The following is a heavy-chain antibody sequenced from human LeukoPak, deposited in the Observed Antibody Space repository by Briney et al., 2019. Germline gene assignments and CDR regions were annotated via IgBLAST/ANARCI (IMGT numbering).Heavy chain of an antibody. Sequence: GGSLRLSCAASGFTFSSYSMNWVRQAPGKGLEWVSYISSSSSTIYYADSVKGRFTISRDNAKNSLYLQMSSLRDEDTAVYYCATHSGYYDSSGYPGYWGQGTLVTVSS. CDR2: ISSSSSTI. D-gene: IGHD3-22*01. CDR1: GFTFSSYS. V-gene: IGHV3-48*02. J-gene: IGHJ4*02. CDR3: ATHSGYYDSSGYPGY.